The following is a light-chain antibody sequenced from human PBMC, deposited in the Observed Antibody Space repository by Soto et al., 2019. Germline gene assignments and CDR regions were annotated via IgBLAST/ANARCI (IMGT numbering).Light chain of an antibody. J-gene: IGLJ1*01. CDR3: SSLASGTSRYV. CDR1: RSDVGGFNY. CDR2: EVN. V-gene: IGLV2-14*01. Sequence: QSALTQPASVSGSPGQSVTISCTGTRSDVGGFNYVSWYQQHPGKAPKLVIFEVNNRPSGISNRFFGSKSDNTASLTISGLQAEDEADYYCSSLASGTSRYVFGTGTKVTVL.